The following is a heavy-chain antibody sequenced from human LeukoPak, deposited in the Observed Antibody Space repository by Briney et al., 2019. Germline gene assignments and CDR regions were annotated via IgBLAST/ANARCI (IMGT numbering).Heavy chain of an antibody. CDR1: GFTFSTYY. J-gene: IGHJ5*02. CDR2: IKQDGSEK. V-gene: IGHV3-7*01. Sequence: GGSLRLSCAASGFTFSTYYMSWVRQAPGTGLEWVANIKQDGSEKYYVDSVKGRFTISRDNAKNSLYLQMNSLRAEDTAVYYCARLVVVVAATRWFDPWGQGTLVTVSS. CDR3: ARLVVVVAATRWFDP. D-gene: IGHD2-15*01.